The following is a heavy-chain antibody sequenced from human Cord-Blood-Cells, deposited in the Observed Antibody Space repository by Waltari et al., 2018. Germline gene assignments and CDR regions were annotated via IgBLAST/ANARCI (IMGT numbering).Heavy chain of an antibody. CDR1: GGSISSYY. CDR2: IYSRGST. V-gene: IGHV4-59*01. J-gene: IGHJ2*01. D-gene: IGHD3-10*01. CDR3: ARDDHYYGSGSYYWYFDL. Sequence: QVQLQESGPGLVKPSETLSLTCTVSGGSISSYYWSWIRQPPGKGREWIGYIYSRGSTNYNPSLKSRVTISVDTSKNQFSLKLSSVTAADTAVYYCARDDHYYGSGSYYWYFDLWGRGTLVTVSS.